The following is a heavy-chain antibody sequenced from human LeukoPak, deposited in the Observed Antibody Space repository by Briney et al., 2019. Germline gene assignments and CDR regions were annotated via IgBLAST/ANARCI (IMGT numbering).Heavy chain of an antibody. CDR2: IKQEGREK. J-gene: IGHJ4*02. V-gene: IGHV3-7*01. Sequence: GGTLRLSCAASVFTLSIYSMSCVPEAPGKGLEWVANIKQEGREKEYVDSVKGRFTISRGNDKNSLYLQMNSRRAEDTAVYYCAKERWLQSGCDYWGQGTLVTVSS. D-gene: IGHD5-24*01. CDR3: AKERWLQSGCDY. CDR1: VFTLSIYS.